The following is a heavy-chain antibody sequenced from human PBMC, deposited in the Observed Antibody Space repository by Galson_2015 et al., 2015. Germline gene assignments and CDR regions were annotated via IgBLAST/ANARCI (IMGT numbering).Heavy chain of an antibody. CDR1: GFSLSTSGVG. D-gene: IGHD3-10*01. J-gene: IGHJ4*02. CDR3: AHTLSVLCSIALPCARGACFDY. CDR2: IYWDDDK. Sequence: PALGKPTQTLTLTCTFSGFSLSTSGVGVGWIRQPPGKALEWLALIYWDDDKRYSPSLKSRLTITKDTSKNQVVLTMTNMVPVDTATYYCAHTLSVLCSIALPCARGACFDYWGQGTLVTVSS. V-gene: IGHV2-5*02.